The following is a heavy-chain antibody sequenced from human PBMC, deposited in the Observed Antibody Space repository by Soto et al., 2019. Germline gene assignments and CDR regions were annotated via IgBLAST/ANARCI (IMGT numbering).Heavy chain of an antibody. V-gene: IGHV4-34*01. CDR2: INHSGST. Sequence: SETLSLTCAVXGGSFSGYYWSGIRQPPGKGLEWIGEINHSGSTNYNPSLKSRVTISVDTSKNQFSLKLSSVTAADTAVYYCARGGPRGGGYSYGTPGFNYWGQGTLVTVSS. D-gene: IGHD5-18*01. CDR3: ARGGPRGGGYSYGTPGFNY. J-gene: IGHJ4*02. CDR1: GGSFSGYY.